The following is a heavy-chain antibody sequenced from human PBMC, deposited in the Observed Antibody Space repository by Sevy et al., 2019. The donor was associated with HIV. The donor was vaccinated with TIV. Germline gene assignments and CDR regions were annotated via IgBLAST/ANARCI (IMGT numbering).Heavy chain of an antibody. CDR1: TFTFSDYY. Sequence: GGSLRLSCAASTFTFSDYYMTWIRQAPGKGLEWVSHISSGGSNKYYADSVKGRFTISRDNAKNSLYLQMNSLRVEYTALYYCARVRYNYGSYYFDYWGQGTLVTVSS. CDR2: ISSGGSNK. D-gene: IGHD5-18*01. CDR3: ARVRYNYGSYYFDY. V-gene: IGHV3-11*01. J-gene: IGHJ4*02.